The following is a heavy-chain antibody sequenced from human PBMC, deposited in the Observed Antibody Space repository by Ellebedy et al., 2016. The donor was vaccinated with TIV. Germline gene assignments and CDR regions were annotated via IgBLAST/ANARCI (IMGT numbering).Heavy chain of an antibody. D-gene: IGHD2-2*01. CDR2: INQDGSDK. V-gene: IGHV3-7*01. CDR1: EFAFATDW. J-gene: IGHJ4*02. CDR3: ARGGATSSRYWRN. Sequence: GESLKISCAASEFAFATDWMTWVRQAPGKGLEWVANINQDGSDKSYVDSVEGRFSISRDNAKNSLYLQMNSLRAEDTAVYYCARGGATSSRYWRNWGQGALVTVSS.